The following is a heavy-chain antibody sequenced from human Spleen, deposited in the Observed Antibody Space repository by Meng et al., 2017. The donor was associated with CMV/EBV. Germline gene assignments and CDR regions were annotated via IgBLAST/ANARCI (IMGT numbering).Heavy chain of an antibody. CDR2: IYPGDSDT. D-gene: IGHD3-10*01. Sequence: GESLNISCKGSGYTFTSFYIGWVRQMPGKGLEWMGIIYPGDSDTRYSPSFQGQVTISADKSISTAYLQWSSLKASDTAMYYCARLSYYGSGSYYDAWGQGTTVTVSS. J-gene: IGHJ6*02. V-gene: IGHV5-51*01. CDR1: GYTFTSFY. CDR3: ARLSYYGSGSYYDA.